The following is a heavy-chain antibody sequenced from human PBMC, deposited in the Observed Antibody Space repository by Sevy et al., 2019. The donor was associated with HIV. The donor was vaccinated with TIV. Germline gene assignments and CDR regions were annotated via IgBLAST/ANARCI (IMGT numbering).Heavy chain of an antibody. V-gene: IGHV3-23*01. Sequence: GGSLRLSCADSGVTFSSYAMSWVRQAPGKGLEWVSTISGHGGSTYYAGAVKGRFTISRDNSKNTLYLQMNSLRAEDTAVYYCAKDLGWPLWGQGTLVTVSS. CDR2: ISGHGGST. CDR3: AKDLGWPL. CDR1: GVTFSSYA. D-gene: IGHD2-15*01. J-gene: IGHJ4*02.